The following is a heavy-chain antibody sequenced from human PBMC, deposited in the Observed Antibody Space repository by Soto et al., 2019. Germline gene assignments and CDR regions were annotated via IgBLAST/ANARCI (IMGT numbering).Heavy chain of an antibody. CDR3: ARHFTGFGFHDAFDI. V-gene: IGHV4-59*08. Sequence: SETLSLTCTVSGGSISSYYWSWIRQPPGKGLEWFGFIYYSGSTNYNPSFKIRVTISVDTSKNQFSLKLSSVTAADTALYYCARHFTGFGFHDAFDIWGQGTMVTVSS. CDR1: GGSISSYY. D-gene: IGHD3-10*01. J-gene: IGHJ3*02. CDR2: IYYSGST.